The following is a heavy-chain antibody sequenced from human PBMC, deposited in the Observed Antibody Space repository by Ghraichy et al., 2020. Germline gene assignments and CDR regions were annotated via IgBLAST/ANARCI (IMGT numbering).Heavy chain of an antibody. V-gene: IGHV4-39*07. Sequence: SETLSLTCTVSGGSISSSSYYWGWIRQPPGKGLEWIGSIYYSGSTYYNPSLKSRVTISVDTSKNQFSLKLSSVTAADTAVYYCASGEFGYSGYDYFDYWGQGTLVTVSS. D-gene: IGHD5-12*01. J-gene: IGHJ4*02. CDR2: IYYSGST. CDR1: GGSISSSSYY. CDR3: ASGEFGYSGYDYFDY.